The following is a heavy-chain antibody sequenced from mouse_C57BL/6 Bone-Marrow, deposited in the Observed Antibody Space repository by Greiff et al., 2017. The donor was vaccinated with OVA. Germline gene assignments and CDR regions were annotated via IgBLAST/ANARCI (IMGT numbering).Heavy chain of an antibody. CDR2: ISYDGSN. V-gene: IGHV3-6*01. CDR1: GYSITSGYY. D-gene: IGHD1-1*01. J-gene: IGHJ3*01. CDR3: ARSIYYYGSSYVAY. Sequence: EVKLVESGPGLVKPSQSLSLTCSVTGYSITSGYYWNWIRQFPGNKLEWMGYISYDGSNNYNPSLKNRISITRDTSKNQFFLKLNSVTTEDTATYYCARSIYYYGSSYVAYWGQGTLVTVSA.